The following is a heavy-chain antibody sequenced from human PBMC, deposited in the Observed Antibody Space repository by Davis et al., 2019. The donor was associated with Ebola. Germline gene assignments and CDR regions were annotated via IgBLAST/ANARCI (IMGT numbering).Heavy chain of an antibody. CDR2: INPHNGNT. CDR1: GYTFTSYG. Sequence: ASVKVSCKAPGYTFTSYGITWVRQAPGQGLEWMGWINPHNGNTNYAQNVQGRVTMTTDTSTSTAYMEVGILRSDDTAVYYCARAQFPTTSDHWGQGTLVTVSS. D-gene: IGHD5-12*01. V-gene: IGHV1-18*04. J-gene: IGHJ4*02. CDR3: ARAQFPTTSDH.